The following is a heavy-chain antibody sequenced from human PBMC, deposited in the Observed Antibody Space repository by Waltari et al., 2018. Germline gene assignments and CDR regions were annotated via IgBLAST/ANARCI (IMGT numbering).Heavy chain of an antibody. D-gene: IGHD2-2*01. Sequence: EVQLLESGGGLVQPGGSLRLSCAASGFTFSSYAMSWVRQAPGKGLEWVSAISGSGGSTYYADSVKGRFTISRDNSKNTLYLQMNSLRAEDTAVYYCAKAPQAYCSSTSCSYYYYYYYMDVWGKGTTVTVSS. CDR2: ISGSGGST. J-gene: IGHJ6*03. V-gene: IGHV3-23*01. CDR3: AKAPQAYCSSTSCSYYYYYYYMDV. CDR1: GFTFSSYA.